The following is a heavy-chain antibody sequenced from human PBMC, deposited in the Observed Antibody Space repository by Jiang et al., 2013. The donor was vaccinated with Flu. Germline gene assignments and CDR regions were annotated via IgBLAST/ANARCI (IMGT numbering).Heavy chain of an antibody. J-gene: IGHJ5*02. Sequence: CSVSGGSISTYHWSWVRQPPGKGLECIGYIYYSGSTNYNPSLKSRVTISVDTSKNHLSLKLSSVTAADTAVYYCARLESGSPGRFDPWGQGTLVTVSS. D-gene: IGHD1-26*01. V-gene: IGHV4-59*08. CDR1: GGSISTYH. CDR3: ARLESGSPGRFDP. CDR2: IYYSGST.